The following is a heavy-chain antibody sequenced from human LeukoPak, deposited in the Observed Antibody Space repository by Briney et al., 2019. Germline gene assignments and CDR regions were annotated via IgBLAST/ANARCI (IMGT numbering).Heavy chain of an antibody. Sequence: AGGSLRLSCAASGFTFSRYSMNWVRQAPGKGLEWLANIKQDGSEKHYVDSVKGRFTISRDNAKNSLYLQMNSLRAEDTAVYYCARDAFSYYYYYMDVWGKGTTVTVSS. V-gene: IGHV3-7*01. J-gene: IGHJ6*03. CDR1: GFTFSRYS. CDR3: ARDAFSYYYYYMDV. CDR2: IKQDGSEK.